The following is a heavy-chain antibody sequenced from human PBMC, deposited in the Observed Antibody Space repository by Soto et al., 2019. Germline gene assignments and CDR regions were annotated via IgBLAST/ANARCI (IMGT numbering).Heavy chain of an antibody. CDR2: IIPIFGTA. J-gene: IGHJ6*02. D-gene: IGHD3-10*01. CDR1: GGTSSSYA. Sequence: SVKVSCKASGGTSSSYAISWVRQAPGQGLEWMGGIIPIFGTANYAQKFQGRVTITADESTSTAYMELSSLRSEDTAVYYCARYITMVRGVRKGYYYYGMDVWGQGTTVTVSS. V-gene: IGHV1-69*13. CDR3: ARYITMVRGVRKGYYYYGMDV.